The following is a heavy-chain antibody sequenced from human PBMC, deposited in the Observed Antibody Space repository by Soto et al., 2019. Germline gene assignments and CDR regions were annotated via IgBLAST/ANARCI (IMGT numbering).Heavy chain of an antibody. CDR2: ISNSGRSS. D-gene: IGHD5-12*01. J-gene: IGHJ4*02. CDR3: AKNSLVRGYIGYDDDNK. CDR1: GFSFSSYA. V-gene: IGHV3-23*04. Sequence: EVQLVQSGGGLVQPGGSLRLSCAASGFSFSSYAMTWVRQAPGKGLERVSGISNSGRSSTYADPVKGRFTTSRDNSKNMLYLQMNSLRAEDTAVYFCAKNSLVRGYIGYDDDNKWGQGTLVTVSS.